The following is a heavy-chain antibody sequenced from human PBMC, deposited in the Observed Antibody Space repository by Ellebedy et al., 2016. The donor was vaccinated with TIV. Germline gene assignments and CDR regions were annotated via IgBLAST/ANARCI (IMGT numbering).Heavy chain of an antibody. CDR1: GSTLSRYA. Sequence: GGSLRLSXEASGSTLSRYAMNWVRQAPGKGLQWVSTIDGSGTNTYYADSVKDRFTISRDNSRNTLYLQMSSLRAEDTAVYYCARRAENWGFFDSWGQGTLLTVSS. CDR3: ARRAENWGFFDS. D-gene: IGHD3-16*01. V-gene: IGHV3-23*05. CDR2: IDGSGTNT. J-gene: IGHJ4*02.